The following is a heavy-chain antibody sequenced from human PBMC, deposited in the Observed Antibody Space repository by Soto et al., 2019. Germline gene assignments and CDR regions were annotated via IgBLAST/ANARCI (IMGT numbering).Heavy chain of an antibody. D-gene: IGHD3-3*01. Sequence: PSETLSLTCTVSGGSISSYYWSWIRKPAGKGLEWIGRIYTSGSTNYNPSLKSRVTMSVDTSKNQFSLKLSSVTAADTAVYYGARGIAPTIFGTVPTPNWFDPWGQGTLVTVSS. J-gene: IGHJ5*02. CDR2: IYTSGST. CDR3: ARGIAPTIFGTVPTPNWFDP. V-gene: IGHV4-4*07. CDR1: GGSISSYY.